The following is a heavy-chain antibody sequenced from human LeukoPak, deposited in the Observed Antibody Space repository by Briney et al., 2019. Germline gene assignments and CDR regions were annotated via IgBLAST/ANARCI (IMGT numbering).Heavy chain of an antibody. J-gene: IGHJ4*02. V-gene: IGHV3-48*04. D-gene: IGHD2-15*01. CDR3: ARSVVAATETFDY. CDR1: GFTFSSYS. Sequence: PGGSLRLSCAASGFTFSSYSMNWVRQAPGKGLEWVSYISSSSSTIYYADSVKGRFTISRDNAKNSLYLQMNSLRAEDTAVYYCARSVVAATETFDYWGQGTLVTVSS. CDR2: ISSSSSTI.